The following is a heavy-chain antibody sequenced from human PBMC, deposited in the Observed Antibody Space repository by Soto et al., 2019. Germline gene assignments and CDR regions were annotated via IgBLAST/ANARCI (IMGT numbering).Heavy chain of an antibody. CDR2: ISSSSSYI. D-gene: IGHD1-1*01. CDR3: AREETGTFDY. Sequence: LRLSCAASGFTFSSYSMNWVRQAPGKGLEWVSSISSSSSYIYYADSVKGRFTISRDNAKNSLYLQVNSLRAEDTAVYYCAREETGTFDYWGQGTLVTVSS. V-gene: IGHV3-21*01. CDR1: GFTFSSYS. J-gene: IGHJ4*02.